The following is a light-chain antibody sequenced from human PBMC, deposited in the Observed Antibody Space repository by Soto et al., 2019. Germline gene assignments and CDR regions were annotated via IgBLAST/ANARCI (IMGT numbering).Light chain of an antibody. J-gene: IGLJ1*01. CDR1: SSDVGGYEY. CDR3: ASITRSSTSV. CDR2: DVT. V-gene: IGLV2-14*01. Sequence: QSVLRQPASVSGSPGQSITISCTGTSSDVGGYEYVSWYQHQPDKAPKLIIYDVTNRPSGVSTRFSGSKSGNTASLTISGXQTEDEADYYCASITRSSTSVFGTGTKVTLL.